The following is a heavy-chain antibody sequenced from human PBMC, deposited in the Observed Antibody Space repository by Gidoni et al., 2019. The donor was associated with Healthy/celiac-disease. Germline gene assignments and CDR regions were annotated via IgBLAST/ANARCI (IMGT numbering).Heavy chain of an antibody. CDR3: ARAQSDFWSGETLDY. Sequence: LEWVAVIWYDGSNKYYADSVKGRFTISRDNSKNTLYLQMNSLRAEDTAVYYCARAQSDFWSGETLDYWGQGTLVTVSS. CDR2: IWYDGSNK. J-gene: IGHJ4*02. D-gene: IGHD3-3*01. V-gene: IGHV3-33*01.